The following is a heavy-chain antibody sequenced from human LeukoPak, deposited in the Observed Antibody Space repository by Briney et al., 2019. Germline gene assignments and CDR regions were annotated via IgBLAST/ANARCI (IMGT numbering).Heavy chain of an antibody. CDR2: IYASGST. J-gene: IGHJ5*02. CDR1: GLSITYDTYY. V-gene: IGHV4-39*07. CDR3: ARDPRGRYEDWFDP. D-gene: IGHD1-26*01. Sequence: PSETLSLTCTVSGLSITYDTYYWAWIRQPPGKGLEWIGSIYASGSTYYSPSLKSRVIISVDTSKNHFSLTLSAVTAADAAVYYCARDPRGRYEDWFDPWGQGTQVTVSS.